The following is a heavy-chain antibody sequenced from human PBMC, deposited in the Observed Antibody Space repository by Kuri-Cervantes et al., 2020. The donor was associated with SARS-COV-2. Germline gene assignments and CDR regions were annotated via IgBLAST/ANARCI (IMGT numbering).Heavy chain of an antibody. Sequence: SETLSLTCTVSGGSISSHYWSWIRQPPGKGLEWIGYIYYSGSTYYNPSLKSRVTISVDTSKNQFSLKLSSVTAADTAVYYCARGRITIFGVADNWFDPWGQGTLVTVSS. J-gene: IGHJ5*02. D-gene: IGHD3-3*01. V-gene: IGHV4-59*08. CDR1: GGSISSHY. CDR3: ARGRITIFGVADNWFDP. CDR2: IYYSGST.